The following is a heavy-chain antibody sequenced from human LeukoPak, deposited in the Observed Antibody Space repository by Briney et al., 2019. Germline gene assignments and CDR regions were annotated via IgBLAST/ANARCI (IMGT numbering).Heavy chain of an antibody. D-gene: IGHD4-17*01. Sequence: SQTLSLTCAISGDXVSSNSAAWNWIRQSPSRGLEWLGRTYYRSKWYNDYAVSVKSRITINPDTSKNQSSLQLNSVTPEDTAVYYCARNPVTTKYFDYWGQGTLVTVSS. V-gene: IGHV6-1*01. J-gene: IGHJ4*02. CDR3: ARNPVTTKYFDY. CDR2: TYYRSKWYN. CDR1: GDXVSSNSAA.